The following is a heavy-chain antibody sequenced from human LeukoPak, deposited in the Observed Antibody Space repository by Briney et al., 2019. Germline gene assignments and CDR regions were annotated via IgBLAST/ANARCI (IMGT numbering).Heavy chain of an antibody. V-gene: IGHV4-39*01. CDR1: GGSISSSNYY. CDR2: IHYSGST. J-gene: IGHJ6*03. Sequence: SETLSLTCTVSGGSISSSNYYWAWIRQPPGKGLEWIGNIHYSGSTYYNASLNSRITMSIDTSKNRFSLRLSSVTAADTAVYYCARVRITMVRGVKRGPYYYMDVWGKGTTVTVSS. CDR3: ARVRITMVRGVKRGPYYYMDV. D-gene: IGHD3-10*01.